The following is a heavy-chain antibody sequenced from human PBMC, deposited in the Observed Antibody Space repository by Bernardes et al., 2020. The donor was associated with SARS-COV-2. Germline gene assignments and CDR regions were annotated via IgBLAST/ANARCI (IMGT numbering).Heavy chain of an antibody. V-gene: IGHV3-23*05. D-gene: IGHD2-21*01. J-gene: IGHJ4*02. CDR1: GFSFRNHA. CDR3: AKGSLSVAVNAH. CDR2: IDDSGNNL. Sequence: GGSLRLSCAASGFSFRNHAMNWVRQAPGTGLEWVAGIDDSGNNLQYWESVKGRFTISMDNSKNTLYLQMNSLRAEDTAVYYCAKGSLSVAVNAHWGQGILVTVSP.